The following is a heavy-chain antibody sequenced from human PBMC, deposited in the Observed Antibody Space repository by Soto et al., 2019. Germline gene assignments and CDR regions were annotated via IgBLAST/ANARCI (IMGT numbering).Heavy chain of an antibody. V-gene: IGHV1-69*06. J-gene: IGHJ6*02. Sequence: QEQLVQSGAEVKKPGSSLKVSCKATGGTFNNYGISWVRQAPGQGLEWMGGTIPMFGTTEYAQKFQGRGTITAYKSTRTVYMELTSLKFEDTAVYFCARGAITVFGVVVGSMDVWGQGTKVTVSS. CDR1: GGTFNNYG. CDR3: ARGAITVFGVVVGSMDV. CDR2: TIPMFGTT. D-gene: IGHD3-3*01.